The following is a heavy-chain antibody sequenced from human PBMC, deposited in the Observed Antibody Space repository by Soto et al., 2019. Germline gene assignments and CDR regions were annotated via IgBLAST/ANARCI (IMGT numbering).Heavy chain of an antibody. Sequence: QVQLQLWGAGLLKPSETLSLTCAVSGGSFSDYYWSWIRQPPGMGLEWIGEILPGGGTNYSPSLKRRVSISADTSRDQFSLNLTSVTAADTAVYYCARGQDRAKVGYWGQGTLVTVSS. CDR2: ILPGGGT. J-gene: IGHJ4*02. V-gene: IGHV4-34*02. D-gene: IGHD5-18*01. CDR1: GGSFSDYY. CDR3: ARGQDRAKVGY.